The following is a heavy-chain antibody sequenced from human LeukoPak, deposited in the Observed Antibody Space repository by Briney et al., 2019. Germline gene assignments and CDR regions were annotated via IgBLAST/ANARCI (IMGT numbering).Heavy chain of an antibody. CDR3: ARGPRLGSGSYYPCYYYYCMDV. Sequence: GGSLRLSHAAPVYTHRLHSINCARQAPGKGLEWVSYISSSSSTIYYADSVKGRFTISRDNAKNSLYLQMRRLRDENTAVYYCARGPRLGSGSYYPCYYYYCMDVWGQGTTVTVSS. V-gene: IGHV3-48*02. CDR2: ISSSSSTI. D-gene: IGHD3-10*01. CDR1: VYTHRLHS. J-gene: IGHJ6*02.